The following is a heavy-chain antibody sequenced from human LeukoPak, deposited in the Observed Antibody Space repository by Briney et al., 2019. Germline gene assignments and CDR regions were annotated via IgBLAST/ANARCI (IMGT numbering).Heavy chain of an antibody. J-gene: IGHJ5*02. V-gene: IGHV3-21*01. CDR3: ARDTAMVKFDP. CDR1: GFTFTAYT. Sequence: PGGSLRLSCAASGFTFTAYTINWVRQAPGKGLEWVSSISSTSYIYYADSVKGRFTISRDNAKNSVYLQMNSLRAEDTAVYYCARDTAMVKFDPWGQGNLVTVSS. D-gene: IGHD5-18*01. CDR2: ISSTSYI.